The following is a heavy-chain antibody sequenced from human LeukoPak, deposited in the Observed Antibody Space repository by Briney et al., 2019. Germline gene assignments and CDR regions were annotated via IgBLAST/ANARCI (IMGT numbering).Heavy chain of an antibody. D-gene: IGHD6-19*01. CDR1: GFTFSSYA. V-gene: IGHV3-23*01. Sequence: PGGSLRLSCAASGFTFSSYAMSWVRQAPGKGLEWVSAISGSGGSTYYADSVKGRFTISRDNSKNTLYLQMNSLRTEDTAVYYCAKGSAYSSGWYDYWGQGTLVTVSS. CDR2: ISGSGGST. J-gene: IGHJ4*02. CDR3: AKGSAYSSGWYDY.